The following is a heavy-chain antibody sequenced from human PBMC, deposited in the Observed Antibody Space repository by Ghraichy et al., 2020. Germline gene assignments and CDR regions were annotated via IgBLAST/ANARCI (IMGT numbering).Heavy chain of an antibody. Sequence: GGSLRLSCEASDFTVGSHYMSWVRQPPGKGLEWVSVISGGGATFYADSVKGRFTISRHNSKNTLYLQLSSLRTDDTAVYYCARDISPPYGLDVWGQGTTFTVAS. D-gene: IGHD3-3*02. CDR3: ARDISPPYGLDV. J-gene: IGHJ6*02. CDR2: ISGGGAT. V-gene: IGHV3-53*04. CDR1: DFTVGSHY.